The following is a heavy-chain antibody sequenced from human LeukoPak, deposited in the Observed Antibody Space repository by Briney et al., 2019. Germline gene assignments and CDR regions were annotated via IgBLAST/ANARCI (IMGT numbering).Heavy chain of an antibody. CDR3: ARERRITMVRENWFDP. CDR1: GYTFTGYY. CDR2: INPNSGGT. J-gene: IGHJ5*02. Sequence: GASVKVSCKASGYTFTGYYMHWVRQAPGQGLEWMGWINPNSGGTNYAQKFQGRVTMTRDTSISTAYTELSRLRSDDTAVYYCARERRITMVRENWFDPWGQGTLVTVSS. D-gene: IGHD3-10*01. V-gene: IGHV1-2*02.